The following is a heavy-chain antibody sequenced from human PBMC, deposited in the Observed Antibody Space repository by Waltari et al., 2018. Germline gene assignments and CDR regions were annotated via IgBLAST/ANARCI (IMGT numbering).Heavy chain of an antibody. CDR2: ISAYNGNT. V-gene: IGHV1-18*01. D-gene: IGHD2-15*01. Sequence: QVQLVQAGAEVKKPGASVKVSYKASGYTFTSYGISWGRQAPGQGLEWMGWISAYNGNTNYAQKLQGRVTMTTDTSTSTAYMELRSLRSDDTAVYYCARSRGIVVVVSQFDPWGQGTLVTVSS. J-gene: IGHJ5*02. CDR1: GYTFTSYG. CDR3: ARSRGIVVVVSQFDP.